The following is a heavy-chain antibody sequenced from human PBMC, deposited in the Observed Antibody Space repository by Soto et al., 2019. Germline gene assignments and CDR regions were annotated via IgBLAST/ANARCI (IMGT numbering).Heavy chain of an antibody. V-gene: IGHV4-39*01. CDR1: GGSIISSRYY. D-gene: IGHD3-10*01. J-gene: IGHJ6*02. CDR2: IYYSGST. CDR3: ARRAGYYASGSYSLVGYGMDV. Sequence: SGTLSLTCPVSGGSIISSRYYWGWIRQPPAKGLEWIGSIYYSGSTYYNPSLKSRVTISVDTSKNQFSLKLTSVTDADTAVYYCARRAGYYASGSYSLVGYGMDVWGQGTTVT.